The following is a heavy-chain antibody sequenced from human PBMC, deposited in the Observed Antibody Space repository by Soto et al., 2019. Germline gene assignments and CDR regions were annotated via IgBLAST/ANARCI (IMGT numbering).Heavy chain of an antibody. V-gene: IGHV1-18*01. Sequence: QVQLVQSAFELKKPGASVKVSCKASGYTLTNYGISWVRQAPGQGLEWMGWISAYNGNTNYVQKFQGRVTMTTDTSTSTAYMELKSLRSDDTAVYYCARVEGVRGGKGYWYLELWGRGTLVTVSS. J-gene: IGHJ2*01. CDR2: ISAYNGNT. D-gene: IGHD3-10*01. CDR3: ARVEGVRGGKGYWYLEL. CDR1: GYTLTNYG.